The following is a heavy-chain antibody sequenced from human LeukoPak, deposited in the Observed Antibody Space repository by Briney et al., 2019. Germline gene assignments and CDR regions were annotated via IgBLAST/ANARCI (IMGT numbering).Heavy chain of an antibody. CDR2: IHSSGGS. V-gene: IGHV4-4*09. Sequence: SETLSLTCTVSGASISNYYWSWIRQTPEKGLEWMGHIHSSGGSSYYPSLKSRLTLSIDTSRNQLPLKLPSVTAADTAVYFCARLGSYHDFWGQGALVTVSS. CDR1: GASISNYY. CDR3: ARLGSYHDF. D-gene: IGHD1-26*01. J-gene: IGHJ4*02.